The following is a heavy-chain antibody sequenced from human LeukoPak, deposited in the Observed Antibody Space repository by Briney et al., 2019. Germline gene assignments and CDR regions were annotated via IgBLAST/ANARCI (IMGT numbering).Heavy chain of an antibody. CDR3: ARGRDQYRISWFDP. Sequence: ASETLSLTCVVSGDSLDSGSYSWSWIRQHPGKGLEWIGYIYYSGSTYYNPSLKSRVTISVDTSKNQFSLKLSSVTAADTAVYYCARGRDQYRISWFDPWGQGTLVTVSS. V-gene: IGHV4-31*11. CDR2: IYYSGST. J-gene: IGHJ5*02. CDR1: GDSLDSGSYS. D-gene: IGHD5-24*01.